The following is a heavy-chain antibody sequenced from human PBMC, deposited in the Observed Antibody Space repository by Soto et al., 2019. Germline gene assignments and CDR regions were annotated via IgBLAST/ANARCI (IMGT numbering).Heavy chain of an antibody. CDR2: ISLNGSRT. V-gene: IGHV3-74*01. Sequence: EVQLVESGGGLVQPGGSLKLSCAAPGFTFGSYWMHWVRQAPGKGLVWVSHISLNGSRTTYADSVKSRFTITRDNAKNTLSLLMKSLRAEDTSVYYYSRARPGYYFGYRYYDIAVWGQATTVTVSS. CDR3: SRARPGYYFGYRYYDIAV. D-gene: IGHD3-22*01. CDR1: GFTFGSYW. J-gene: IGHJ6*02.